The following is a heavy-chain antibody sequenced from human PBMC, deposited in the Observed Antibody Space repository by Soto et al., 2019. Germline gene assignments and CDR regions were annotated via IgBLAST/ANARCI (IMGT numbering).Heavy chain of an antibody. V-gene: IGHV4-39*01. D-gene: IGHD1-20*01. J-gene: IGHJ4*02. Sequence: LSLTCAVSGASISGSYYYWAWLRQSPGKGPGWIGSVFYTGFTSYNPSLESRVSVSVDTSKSQFSLKLSAVTAADTAVYYCATSQKGYNWNYFDHWGQGALVTVSS. CDR3: ATSQKGYNWNYFDH. CDR1: GASISGSYYY. CDR2: VFYTGFT.